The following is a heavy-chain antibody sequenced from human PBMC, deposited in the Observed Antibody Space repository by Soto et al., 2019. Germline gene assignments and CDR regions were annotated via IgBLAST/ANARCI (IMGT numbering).Heavy chain of an antibody. V-gene: IGHV1-69*13. CDR3: EPAKPPRGPLPFDY. J-gene: IGHJ4*02. D-gene: IGHD3-10*01. CDR1: GGTFSSYA. CDR2: IIPIFGKA. Sequence: SVKVSCKASGGTFSSYAISWVRQAPGQGLEWMGGIIPIFGKANYAKKLKGRVKITADEATSTAYMELSSLRSEDTAVYYCEPAKPPRGPLPFDYWGQATLVTVSS.